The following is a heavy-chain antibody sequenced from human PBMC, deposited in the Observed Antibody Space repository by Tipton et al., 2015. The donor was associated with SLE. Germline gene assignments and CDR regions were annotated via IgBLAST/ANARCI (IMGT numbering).Heavy chain of an antibody. V-gene: IGHV3-15*01. CDR1: GFNLNNAW. CDR2: IQSKNDGGTT. CDR3: AKDRPSGYNFWSTYSLFDS. Sequence: SLRLSCAASGFNLNNAWMNWVRQAPGKGLEWVGRIQSKNDGGTTDYAAPVKDRFSISRDDSKNMLYLQMNSLRDEDSAIYYCAKDRPSGYNFWSTYSLFDSWGQGTLVTVSS. J-gene: IGHJ5*01. D-gene: IGHD3-3*01.